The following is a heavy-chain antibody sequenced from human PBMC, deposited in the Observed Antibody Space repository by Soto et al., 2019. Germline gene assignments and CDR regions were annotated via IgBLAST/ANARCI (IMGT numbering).Heavy chain of an antibody. Sequence: GGSLRLSCAASGFTFSSYAMHWVRQAPGKGLEWVAVISYDGSNKYYADSVKGRFTISRDNSKNTLYLQMNSLRAEDTAVIYCARVLGDFWSLFDHWGQGTLVTVSS. CDR1: GFTFSSYA. CDR3: ARVLGDFWSLFDH. CDR2: ISYDGSNK. V-gene: IGHV3-30-3*01. J-gene: IGHJ4*02. D-gene: IGHD3-3*01.